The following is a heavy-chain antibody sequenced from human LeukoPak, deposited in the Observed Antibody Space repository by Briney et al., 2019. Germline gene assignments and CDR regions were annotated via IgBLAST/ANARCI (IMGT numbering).Heavy chain of an antibody. CDR1: GLTFSTSG. Sequence: NPGGSLRLSCTASGLTFSTSGFNWVRQAPGKGLEWDASIGPTGSDRYHADSIKGRFTISRDNANNFLYLQMNSLRAEDTAVYYCATETNGRHYDYWGQGTLLTVSS. CDR3: ATETNGRHYDY. J-gene: IGHJ4*02. CDR2: IGPTGSDR. D-gene: IGHD1-14*01. V-gene: IGHV3-21*06.